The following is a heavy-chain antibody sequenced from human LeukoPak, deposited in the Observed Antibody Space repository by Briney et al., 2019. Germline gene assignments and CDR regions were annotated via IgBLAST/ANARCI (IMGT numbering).Heavy chain of an antibody. CDR1: GGSFSGYY. D-gene: IGHD6-13*01. CDR2: INHSGST. J-gene: IGHJ6*02. Sequence: SETLSLTCAVYGGSFSGYYWSWIRQPPGKGLEWIGEINHSGSTNYNPSLKSRVTISVDTSKNQFSLKLSSVTAADTAVYYCARGSSSWDRYYYGMDVWGQGTTVTVSS. CDR3: ARGSSSWDRYYYGMDV. V-gene: IGHV4-34*01.